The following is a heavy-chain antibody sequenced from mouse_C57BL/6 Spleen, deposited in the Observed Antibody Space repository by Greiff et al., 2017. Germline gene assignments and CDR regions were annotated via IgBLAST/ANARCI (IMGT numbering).Heavy chain of an antibody. J-gene: IGHJ4*01. CDR2: IRSKSSNYAT. CDR1: GFTFNTYA. D-gene: IGHD1-1*01. Sequence: EVQRVESGGGLVQPKGSLKLSCAASGFTFNTYAMHWVRQAPGKGLEWVARIRSKSSNYATYYADSVKDRFTISRDDSQSMLYLQMNNLKTEDTAMYYCVRDLTTVVSMDYWGQGTSVTVSS. V-gene: IGHV10-3*01. CDR3: VRDLTTVVSMDY.